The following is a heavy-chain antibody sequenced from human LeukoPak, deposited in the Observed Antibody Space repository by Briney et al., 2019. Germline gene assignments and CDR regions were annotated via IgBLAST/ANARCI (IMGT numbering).Heavy chain of an antibody. D-gene: IGHD1-26*01. V-gene: IGHV1-2*02. CDR3: AREPYSGSYYVDY. J-gene: IGHJ4*02. CDR2: INPNSGGT. CDR1: GYTFTGYY. Sequence: ASVKVSCKASGYTFTGYYMHWVRQAPGQGLEWMGWINPNSGGTNYAQKFQGRVTMTRDTSISTAYMELSRLRSDDTAVYYCAREPYSGSYYVDYWGQGTLVTVPS.